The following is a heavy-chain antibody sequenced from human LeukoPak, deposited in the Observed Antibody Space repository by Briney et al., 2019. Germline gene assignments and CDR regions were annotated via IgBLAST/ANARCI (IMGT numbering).Heavy chain of an antibody. J-gene: IGHJ3*02. CDR3: ARGSGSSGYDAFDI. D-gene: IGHD3-22*01. Sequence: GASVKVSCKASGYTFTSYDINWVRLATGQGLEWMGWMNPNSGNTGYAQKFQGRVTMTRNTSISTAYMELSSLRSEDTAVYYCARGSGSSGYDAFDIWGQGTMVTVSS. CDR2: MNPNSGNT. CDR1: GYTFTSYD. V-gene: IGHV1-8*01.